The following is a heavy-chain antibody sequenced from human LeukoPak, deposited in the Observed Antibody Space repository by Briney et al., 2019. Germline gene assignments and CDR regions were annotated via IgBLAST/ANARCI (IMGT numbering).Heavy chain of an antibody. D-gene: IGHD3-10*01. J-gene: IGHJ3*02. CDR2: ISGGGSST. V-gene: IGHV3-23*01. Sequence: PGGSLRLSCAASGFTFSSYAMTWVRQAPGKGLEWVSTISGGGSSTYYADSVKGRFTISRDNSKKRLHLQMNSLRAEDTAVYYCAKDKYYYGSGRNDAFDIWGQGTMVTVSS. CDR3: AKDKYYYGSGRNDAFDI. CDR1: GFTFSSYA.